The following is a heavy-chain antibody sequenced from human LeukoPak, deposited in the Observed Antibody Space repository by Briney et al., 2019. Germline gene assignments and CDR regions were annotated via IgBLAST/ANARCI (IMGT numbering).Heavy chain of an antibody. CDR2: INSDGSST. CDR3: ARALVVITRDAFDI. Sequence: GGSLRLSCAASGFTFSSYWMHWVRQAPGEGLVWVSRINSDGSSTSYADSVKGRFTISRDNAKNTLYLQMNSLRAEDTAVYYCARALVVITRDAFDIWGQGTMVTVSS. D-gene: IGHD3-10*01. CDR1: GFTFSSYW. V-gene: IGHV3-74*01. J-gene: IGHJ3*02.